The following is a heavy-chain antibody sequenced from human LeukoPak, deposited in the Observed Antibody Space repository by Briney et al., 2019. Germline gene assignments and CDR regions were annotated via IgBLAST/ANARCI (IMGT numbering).Heavy chain of an antibody. CDR1: GGSISSSSYY. CDR3: AREGGYRVGLGLS. J-gene: IGHJ5*02. V-gene: IGHV4-39*07. D-gene: IGHD1-26*01. Sequence: PSETLSLTCTVSGGSISSSSYYWGWIRQPPGKGLEWIGSIYYSGSTYYNPSLKSRVTISVDTSKNQFSLKLSSVTAADTAVYYCAREGGYRVGLGLSWGQGTLVTVSS. CDR2: IYYSGST.